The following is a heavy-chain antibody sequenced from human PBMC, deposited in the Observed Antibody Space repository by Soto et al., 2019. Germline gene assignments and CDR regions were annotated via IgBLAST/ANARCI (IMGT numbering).Heavy chain of an antibody. J-gene: IGHJ5*02. D-gene: IGHD2-15*01. V-gene: IGHV4-4*07. CDR1: GASIKSYY. CDR2: IFASGTT. Sequence: KTSETLSLTCSVSGASIKSYYWAWIRQPAGKGLEWIGRIFASGTTNYNPSLRSRVTLPIDTSKNQFSLKLRSLTAADTAMYYCATCSDTYRNWFDPWGQRTLVTVSS. CDR3: ATCSDTYRNWFDP.